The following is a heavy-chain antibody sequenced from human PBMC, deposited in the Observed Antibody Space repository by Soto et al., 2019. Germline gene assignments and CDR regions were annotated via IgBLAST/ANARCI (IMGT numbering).Heavy chain of an antibody. V-gene: IGHV3-23*01. CDR2: ISASGRSL. CDR1: GFTFGSND. CDR3: AKGTSKLDY. D-gene: IGHD2-2*01. J-gene: IGHJ4*02. Sequence: EVQLLESGGGLIQPGGSLRLSCAASGFTFGSNDMSWVRQAPGKGLEWASSISASGRSLFYADAVKGRFTISRDNSKNLLYLQMSSLTSEDTAVYYFAKGTSKLDYWGQGTLVTVSS.